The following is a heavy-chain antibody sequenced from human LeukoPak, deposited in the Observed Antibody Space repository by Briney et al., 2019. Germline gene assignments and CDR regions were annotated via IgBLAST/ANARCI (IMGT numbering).Heavy chain of an antibody. CDR2: IKSVEGTI. D-gene: IGHD5-18*01. CDR1: GFTFSNYW. J-gene: IGHJ3*02. Sequence: GGSLRLSCAASGFTFSNYWMHWVRQAPGKGLGWVARIKSVEGTISYADSVKGRFTISRDNAKNTLYLQMNSLRAEDTAVYYCAREDTAMAYDAFDIWGQGTMVTVSS. CDR3: AREDTAMAYDAFDI. V-gene: IGHV3-74*01.